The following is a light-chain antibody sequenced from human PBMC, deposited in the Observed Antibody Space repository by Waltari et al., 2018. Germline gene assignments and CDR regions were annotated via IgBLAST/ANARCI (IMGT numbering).Light chain of an antibody. CDR3: SSYTTSNAPGV. V-gene: IGLV2-14*01. Sequence: QSALTQPASVPGSPGQSITISCTGTDSDVGAYNFVSWYRQHPGKAPHLIIYEVSERPPGIFDRVAGSKTENPSPLTIPGLQADDEAVYYCSSYTTSNAPGVFGTGTKVTVL. CDR1: DSDVGAYNF. J-gene: IGLJ1*01. CDR2: EVS.